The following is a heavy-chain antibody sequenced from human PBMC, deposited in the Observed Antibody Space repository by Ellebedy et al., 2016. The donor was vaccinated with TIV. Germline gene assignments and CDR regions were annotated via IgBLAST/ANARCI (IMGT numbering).Heavy chain of an antibody. CDR1: GGTFSSHA. CDR2: TIPVFGTA. Sequence: AASVKVSCKASGGTFSSHAFSWVRQGPGQGLDWMGGTIPVFGTATYAQKFQGRVTITADESTSTAYMELSSLRSEDTAVYYWATDRAPDGRNWYSDLWGRGTLVTVSA. D-gene: IGHD5-24*01. J-gene: IGHJ2*01. CDR3: ATDRAPDGRNWYSDL. V-gene: IGHV1-69*13.